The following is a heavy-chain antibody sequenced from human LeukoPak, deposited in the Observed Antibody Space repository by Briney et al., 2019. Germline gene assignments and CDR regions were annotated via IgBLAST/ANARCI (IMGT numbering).Heavy chain of an antibody. V-gene: IGHV5-51*01. CDR2: IYPSDSDP. Sequence: PGEPLKISCKGSGYSFTNNWITWVRQMPGKGLEWMGIIYPSDSDPRYSPSFQGQVTISADKSISTAYLQWSSLKASDTAMYYCARTMVRGVITSSFDFWGQGTLVTVS. CDR3: ARTMVRGVITSSFDF. J-gene: IGHJ4*02. D-gene: IGHD3-10*01. CDR1: GYSFTNNW.